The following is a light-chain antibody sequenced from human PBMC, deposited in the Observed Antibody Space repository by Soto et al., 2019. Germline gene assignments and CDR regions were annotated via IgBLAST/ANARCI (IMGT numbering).Light chain of an antibody. J-gene: IGKJ4*01. CDR1: QTTNTW. CDR2: DAS. V-gene: IGKV1-5*01. Sequence: GDRVTITCRASQTTNTWLAWYQQKPGTAPKLLIYDASSLEGGVPSRFSGSGSGTEFTLTISSLQPDDFATYYCQQYNSYSPELTFGGGTKVDIK. CDR3: QQYNSYSPELT.